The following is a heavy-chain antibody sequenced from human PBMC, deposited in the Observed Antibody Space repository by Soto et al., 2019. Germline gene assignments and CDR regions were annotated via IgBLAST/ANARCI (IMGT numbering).Heavy chain of an antibody. CDR2: ISGSGGAT. V-gene: IGHV3-23*01. Sequence: ELQLLESGGGLVQPGGSLRLSCAASKVTFRSYVMNWVRQAPGKGLEWVAAISGSGGATYYAESVKGRFTVSRDNSKSTLFLQMNSLGAEDTAVYFCATGAPCPPSNYYGLDIWGQGTTVTVS. J-gene: IGHJ6*02. CDR1: KVTFRSYV. D-gene: IGHD3-10*01. CDR3: ATGAPCPPSNYYGLDI.